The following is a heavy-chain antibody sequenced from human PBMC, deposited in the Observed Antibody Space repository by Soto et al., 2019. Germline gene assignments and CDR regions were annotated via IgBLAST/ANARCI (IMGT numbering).Heavy chain of an antibody. V-gene: IGHV3-73*01. D-gene: IGHD3-9*01. Sequence: PGGSMRLSCSACGFAFCGSSIHWVRQASGKGLEWVGRVRNKANTYATAYAASVKGRFTISRDDSKNTASPQLNSLKTEDTAVYYCTRPPYYDILTGFYYADMYFDYWGQGALVTV. CDR1: GFAFCGSS. J-gene: IGHJ4*02. CDR2: VRNKANTYAT. CDR3: TRPPYYDILTGFYYADMYFDY.